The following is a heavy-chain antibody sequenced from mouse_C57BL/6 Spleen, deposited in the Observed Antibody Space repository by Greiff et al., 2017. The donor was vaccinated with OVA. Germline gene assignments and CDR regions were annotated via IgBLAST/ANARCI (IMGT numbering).Heavy chain of an antibody. CDR2: INPNNGGT. D-gene: IGHD1-1*01. J-gene: IGHJ2*01. V-gene: IGHV1-18*01. Sequence: VHVKQSGPELVKPGASVKIPCKASGYTFTDYNMDWVKQSHGKSLEWIGDINPNNGGTIYNQKFKGKATLTVDKSSSTAYMELRSLTSDDTAVYYCARMDYYGSSYVYFDYWGQGTTLTVSS. CDR1: GYTFTDYN. CDR3: ARMDYYGSSYVYFDY.